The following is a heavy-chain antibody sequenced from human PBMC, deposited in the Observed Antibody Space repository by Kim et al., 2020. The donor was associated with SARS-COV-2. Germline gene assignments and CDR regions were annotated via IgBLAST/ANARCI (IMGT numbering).Heavy chain of an antibody. CDR2: IYSGGST. Sequence: GGSLRLSCAASGFTVSSNYMSWVRQAPGKGLEWVSVIYSGGSTYYADSVKGRFTISRHNSKNTLYLQMNSLRAEDTAVYYCARGGGAAAGLNFDYWGQGTLVTVSS. CDR1: GFTVSSNY. CDR3: ARGGGAAAGLNFDY. J-gene: IGHJ4*02. V-gene: IGHV3-53*04. D-gene: IGHD6-13*01.